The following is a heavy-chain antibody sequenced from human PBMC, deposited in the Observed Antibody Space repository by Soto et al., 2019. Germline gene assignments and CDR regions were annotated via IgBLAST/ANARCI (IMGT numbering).Heavy chain of an antibody. CDR2: ISGSGGST. V-gene: IGHV3-23*01. D-gene: IGHD3-10*01. CDR3: AKDEVNTMVRGVIHYYYGMDV. Sequence: PGGSLRLSCAASGFTFSSYAMSWVRQAPGKGLEWVSAISGSGGSTYYADSVKGRFTISRDNSKNTLYLQMNSLRAEDTAVYYCAKDEVNTMVRGVIHYYYGMDVWGQGTTVIVSS. CDR1: GFTFSSYA. J-gene: IGHJ6*02.